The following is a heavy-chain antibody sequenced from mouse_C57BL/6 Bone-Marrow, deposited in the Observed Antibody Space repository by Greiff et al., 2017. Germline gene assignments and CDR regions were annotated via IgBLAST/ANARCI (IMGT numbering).Heavy chain of an antibody. J-gene: IGHJ2*01. CDR1: GYTFTDYD. Sequence: VKLIESGAELVRPGASVTLSCKASGYTFTDYDMHWVKQTPVHGLEWIGAIAPENGGTAYTEKFKGKAILTAEKSSSTAYIELRSLTSEYSAFYCCRRDYFDYWGQGTTLTVSS. V-gene: IGHV1-15*01. CDR3: RRDYFDY. CDR2: IAPENGGT.